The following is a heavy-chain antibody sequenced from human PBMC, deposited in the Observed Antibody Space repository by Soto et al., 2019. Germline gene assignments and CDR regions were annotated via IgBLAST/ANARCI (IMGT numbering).Heavy chain of an antibody. Sequence: SETLSLTCTVSGGSISTSSYSWGWIRRPPGKGQEWIGSIYYSGSTYYNPSLKSRVTMSVDTSKSRFSLKLSSVTAADTAVYYCSSHQRLVAASTHRSFTAWGPGPLVT. D-gene: IGHD6-25*01. CDR1: GGSISTSSYS. CDR2: IYYSGST. J-gene: IGHJ5*01. CDR3: SSHQRLVAASTHRSFTA. V-gene: IGHV4-39*01.